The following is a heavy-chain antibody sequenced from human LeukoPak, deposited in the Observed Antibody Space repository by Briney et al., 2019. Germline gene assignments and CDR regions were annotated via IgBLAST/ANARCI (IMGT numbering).Heavy chain of an antibody. J-gene: IGHJ4*02. D-gene: IGHD1-1*01. CDR1: GFTFSSYA. V-gene: IGHV3-64D*06. Sequence: GGSLRLSCAASGFTFSSYAMSWVRQAPGKGLQYYAGSVKGRFTISRDSSKNTVYLQMNSLTAEDTAVYYCVREGLERRTNFDYWGQGTLVSVSS. CDR3: VREGLERRTNFDY.